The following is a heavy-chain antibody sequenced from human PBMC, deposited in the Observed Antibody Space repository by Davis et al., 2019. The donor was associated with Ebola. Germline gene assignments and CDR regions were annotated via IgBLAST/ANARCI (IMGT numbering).Heavy chain of an antibody. Sequence: ASVKVSCKASGYTFTSYAMHWVRQAPGQGLEWMGRINPNSGGTNYAQKFQGRVTMTRDTSTSTVYMELSSLRSEDTAVYYCAREENVVVTATNYYYYGMDVWGQGTTVTVSS. CDR3: AREENVVVTATNYYYYGMDV. J-gene: IGHJ6*02. D-gene: IGHD2-21*02. CDR1: GYTFTSYA. CDR2: INPNSGGT. V-gene: IGHV1-2*06.